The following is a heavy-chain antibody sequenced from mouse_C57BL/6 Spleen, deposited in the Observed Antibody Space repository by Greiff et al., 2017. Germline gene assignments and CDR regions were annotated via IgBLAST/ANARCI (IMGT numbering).Heavy chain of an antibody. Sequence: QVQLQQPGAELVKPGASVKLSCKASGYTFTSYWMHWVKQRPGRGLEWIGRLDPNSGGTKYNEKFTSKATLTRDKPSSTDYMQLSSLTSWDSAVYLCAGNYGSSDDCDYWGQGTTRTVSS. V-gene: IGHV1-72*01. J-gene: IGHJ2*01. CDR1: GYTFTSYW. D-gene: IGHD1-1*01. CDR2: LDPNSGGT. CDR3: AGNYGSSDDCDY.